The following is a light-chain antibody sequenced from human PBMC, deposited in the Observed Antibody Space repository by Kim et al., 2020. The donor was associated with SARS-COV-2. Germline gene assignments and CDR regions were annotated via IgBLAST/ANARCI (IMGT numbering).Light chain of an antibody. Sequence: GQSITISCIGTSSDVGGYNYVSWYQQHPGKAPKLMIYDVNNRPSGVSNRFSGSKSGNTASLTISGLQAEDEADYYCSSYTSSSTQVFGIGTKVTVL. J-gene: IGLJ1*01. CDR1: SSDVGGYNY. CDR2: DVN. CDR3: SSYTSSSTQV. V-gene: IGLV2-14*03.